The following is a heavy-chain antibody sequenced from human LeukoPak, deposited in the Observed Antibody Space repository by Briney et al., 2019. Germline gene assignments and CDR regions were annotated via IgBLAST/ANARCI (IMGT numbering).Heavy chain of an antibody. V-gene: IGHV1-2*06. CDR2: IHPHSGGT. CDR3: ARAVGIPYYYDSSGYLKYYFDY. J-gene: IGHJ4*02. CDR1: GYNFVTYY. Sequence: VASVKVSCKASGYNFVTYYMHWIRQAPGQELEWMGRIHPHSGGTNYAQKFQGRVTMTRDTSISTAYMELSRLRSDDTAVYYCARAVGIPYYYDSSGYLKYYFDYWGQGTLVTVSS. D-gene: IGHD3-22*01.